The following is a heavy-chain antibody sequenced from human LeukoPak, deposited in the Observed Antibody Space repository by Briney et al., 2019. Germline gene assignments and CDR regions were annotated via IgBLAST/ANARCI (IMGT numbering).Heavy chain of an antibody. Sequence: GGSLRLSCAASGFTFSNYAMNWVRQAPGKGLELVSAISGGGTTYYAASVKGRFTISRDNSRNTLYLQMKSLRAEDTALYYCAKDSPGVSNFDSWGQGTLVTVSS. CDR2: ISGGGTT. V-gene: IGHV3-23*01. D-gene: IGHD3-10*01. CDR3: AKDSPGVSNFDS. CDR1: GFTFSNYA. J-gene: IGHJ4*02.